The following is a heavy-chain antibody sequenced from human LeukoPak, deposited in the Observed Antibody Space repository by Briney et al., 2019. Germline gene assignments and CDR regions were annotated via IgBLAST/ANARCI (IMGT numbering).Heavy chain of an antibody. D-gene: IGHD2-21*02. CDR1: GGSISSYY. CDR3: ARDYCGGDCFNYGMDV. J-gene: IGHJ6*02. V-gene: IGHV4-4*07. CDR2: IYTSGST. Sequence: PSETLSLTCTVSGGSISSYYWSWIRQPAGKGLEWIGRIYTSGSTNYNPSLKSRVTMSVDTSKNQFSLKLSPVTAADTAVYYCARDYCGGDCFNYGMDVWGQGTTVTVSS.